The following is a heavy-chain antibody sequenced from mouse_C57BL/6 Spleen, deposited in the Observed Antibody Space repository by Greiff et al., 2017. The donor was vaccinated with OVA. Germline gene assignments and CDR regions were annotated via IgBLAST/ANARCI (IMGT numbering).Heavy chain of an antibody. D-gene: IGHD1-1*01. CDR2: IRDKANNHAT. V-gene: IGHV6-6*01. Sequence: EVKVEESGGGLVQPGGSMKLSCAASGFTFSDAWMDWVRQSPEKGLEWVAEIRDKANNHATYYAESVKGRFTISGDDSKSSVYLQMNSLRPEDTGIYYCVRQDGSHYFDYWGQGTTLTVSS. J-gene: IGHJ2*01. CDR1: GFTFSDAW. CDR3: VRQDGSHYFDY.